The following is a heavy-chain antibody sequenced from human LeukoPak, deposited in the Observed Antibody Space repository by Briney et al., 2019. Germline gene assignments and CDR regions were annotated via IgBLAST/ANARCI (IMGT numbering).Heavy chain of an antibody. CDR2: IYTSGST. CDR1: GGSISSYY. Sequence: SETLSLTCTVSGGSISSYYWSWIRQPPGKELEWIGYIYTSGSTNYNSSLKSRVTISVDTSKNQFSLKLSSVTAADTAVYYCARVNTVAGSIDYGMDVWGQGTTVTVSS. V-gene: IGHV4-4*09. CDR3: ARVNTVAGSIDYGMDV. D-gene: IGHD4-23*01. J-gene: IGHJ6*02.